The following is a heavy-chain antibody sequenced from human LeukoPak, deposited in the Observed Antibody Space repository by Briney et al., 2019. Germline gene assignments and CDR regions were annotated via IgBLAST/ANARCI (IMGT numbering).Heavy chain of an antibody. J-gene: IGHJ3*02. D-gene: IGHD6-6*01. V-gene: IGHV3-9*03. Sequence: GGSLRLSCAASGFTFDDYAMHWVRQAPGKGLEWVSGISWNSGSIGYADSVKGRFTISRDNAKNSLYLLMNSLRAEDMALYYCAKCGSSSGDDAFDIWGQGTMVTVSS. CDR3: AKCGSSSGDDAFDI. CDR2: ISWNSGSI. CDR1: GFTFDDYA.